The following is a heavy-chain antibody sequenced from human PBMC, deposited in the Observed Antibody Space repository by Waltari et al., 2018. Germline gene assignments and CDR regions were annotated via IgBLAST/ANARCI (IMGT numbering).Heavy chain of an antibody. D-gene: IGHD1-7*01. J-gene: IGHJ6*02. CDR2: INPRTGDA. Sequence: QVRMAQSGDEVKKPGASIKVSCQPPGNTLINQYIHWVRQARGRGLEWMGWINPRTGDAYYAQNFQDWFTMTRDTSISTAYMEVSRLTSDDTGVYYCARASGSTPWRYGLDVWGQGTTVTAS. CDR1: GNTLINQY. V-gene: IGHV1-2*04. CDR3: ARASGSTPWRYGLDV.